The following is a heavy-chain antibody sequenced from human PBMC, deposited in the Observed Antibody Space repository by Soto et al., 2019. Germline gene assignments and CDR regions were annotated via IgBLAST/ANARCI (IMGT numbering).Heavy chain of an antibody. CDR2: IYWNDDR. CDR1: GFSFSTSGVG. V-gene: IGHV2-5*01. D-gene: IGHD3-10*01. Sequence: QITLKESGPTLVKPTQTLTLTCTFSGFSFSTSGVGVGWIRQPPGKALEWLALIYWNDDRRYSPSLKSRITSTKDTSKHQVFLTMTNMDPVDTATYSCVSGSFPNWFDPWGQGTLVTVSS. CDR3: VSGSFPNWFDP. J-gene: IGHJ5*02.